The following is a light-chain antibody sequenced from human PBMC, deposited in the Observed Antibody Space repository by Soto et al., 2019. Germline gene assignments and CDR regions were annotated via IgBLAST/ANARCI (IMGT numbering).Light chain of an antibody. CDR2: DVS. V-gene: IGLV2-14*03. Sequence: QSALTQPASVSGSPGQSITISCTGTSSDVGFYNYVSWYQQHPGKAPKLIIYDVSNRPSGVSNRFSGSKSGNSASLTISGLQAEDEADYYCSSYTSSTSYVFGTETKLTVL. CDR1: SSDVGFYNY. J-gene: IGLJ1*01. CDR3: SSYTSSTSYV.